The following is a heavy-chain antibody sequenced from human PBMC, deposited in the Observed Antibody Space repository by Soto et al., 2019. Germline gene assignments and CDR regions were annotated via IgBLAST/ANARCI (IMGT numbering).Heavy chain of an antibody. CDR2: IYYSGST. J-gene: IGHJ5*02. CDR1: GGSISSGGYY. D-gene: IGHD2-2*01. Sequence: SETLSLTCTVSGGSISSGGYYWSWIRQHPGKGLEWIGYIYYSGSTYYNPSLKSRVTISVDTSKNQFSLKLSSVTAADTAVYYCARAFRRGIPAAMPAGWFDPWGQGTLVTVSS. V-gene: IGHV4-31*03. CDR3: ARAFRRGIPAAMPAGWFDP.